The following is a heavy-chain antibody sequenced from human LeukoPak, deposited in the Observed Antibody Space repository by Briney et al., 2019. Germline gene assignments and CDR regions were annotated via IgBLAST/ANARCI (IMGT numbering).Heavy chain of an antibody. D-gene: IGHD3-16*01. J-gene: IGHJ4*02. V-gene: IGHV3-30-3*01. CDR1: GFTFSEYA. CDR2: ISYDGRQK. Sequence: GGSLRLSCAASGFTFSEYAMHWVRQAPGKGLEWVAVISYDGRQKYYGDSVKGRFTVSRDNSKNTLYLQMNSLTAEDTAVYYCATDWAWGGFDYWGQGVLVTVSS. CDR3: ATDWAWGGFDY.